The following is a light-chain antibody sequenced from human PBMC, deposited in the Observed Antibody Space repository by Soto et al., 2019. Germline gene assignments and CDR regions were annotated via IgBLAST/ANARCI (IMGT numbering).Light chain of an antibody. J-gene: IGLJ1*01. Sequence: QSVLTQPPSVSGAPGQRVTISCTGSSSNIGAGYDVHWYQQLPGTAPKLLIYANNNRPSGVPDRFSGSKSGTSASLAITGLQAEDEADYYCQSYDNSLSGHVFGPGTKVTVL. V-gene: IGLV1-40*01. CDR3: QSYDNSLSGHV. CDR1: SSNIGAGYD. CDR2: ANN.